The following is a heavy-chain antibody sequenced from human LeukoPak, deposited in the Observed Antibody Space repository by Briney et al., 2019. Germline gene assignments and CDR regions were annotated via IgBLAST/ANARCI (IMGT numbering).Heavy chain of an antibody. D-gene: IGHD1-26*01. CDR1: GFTFSSYS. V-gene: IGHV3-21*01. Sequence: GGSLRLSCAASGFTFSSYSMNWVRQAPGKGLEWVSSISSSSSYIYYADSVKGRFTISRDNAKNLLYLQMNSLRAEDTAVYYCARDRENYFDYWGQGTLVTVSS. CDR3: ARDRENYFDY. J-gene: IGHJ4*02. CDR2: ISSSSSYI.